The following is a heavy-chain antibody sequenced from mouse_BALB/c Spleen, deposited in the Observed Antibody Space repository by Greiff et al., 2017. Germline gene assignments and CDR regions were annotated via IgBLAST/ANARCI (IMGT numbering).Heavy chain of an antibody. CDR2: IDPANGNT. CDR3: ASNYDLSMDD. J-gene: IGHJ4*01. Sequence: VQLQQSGAELVKPGASVKLSCTASGFNIKDTYMHWVKQRPEQGLEWIGRIDPANGNTKYDPKFQGKATITADTSSNTAYLQLSSLTSEDTAVYYCASNYDLSMDDWGQGTSVTVSS. V-gene: IGHV14-3*02. D-gene: IGHD2-4*01. CDR1: GFNIKDTY.